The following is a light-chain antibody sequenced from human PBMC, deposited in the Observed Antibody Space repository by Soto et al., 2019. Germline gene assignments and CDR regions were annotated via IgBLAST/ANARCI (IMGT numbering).Light chain of an antibody. CDR1: QSVGIN. J-gene: IGKJ4*01. CDR2: GAS. V-gene: IGKV3-15*01. Sequence: VMTQSPATLSVSPGERATLSCRASQSVGINLAWYQQRPGQAPRLLIYGASTRATGIPDRFSGSGSGTEFSLAVSSLQSEDFAVYFCQQSDNWPLTFGGGTKVEIK. CDR3: QQSDNWPLT.